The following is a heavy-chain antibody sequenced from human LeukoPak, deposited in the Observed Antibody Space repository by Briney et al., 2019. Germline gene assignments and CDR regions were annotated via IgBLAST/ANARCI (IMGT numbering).Heavy chain of an antibody. D-gene: IGHD3-3*01. J-gene: IGHJ4*02. V-gene: IGHV4-30-4*01. CDR2: IHYSGST. CDR3: ARHRYYDFWSCYNYFDY. CDR1: GGSISSGDYY. Sequence: PSETLSLTCTVSGGSISSGDYYWSWIRQPPGKGLEWIGYIHYSGSTYYNPSLKSRVTISVDTSKNQFSLKLSSVTAADTAVYYCARHRYYDFWSCYNYFDYWGQGNLVTVSS.